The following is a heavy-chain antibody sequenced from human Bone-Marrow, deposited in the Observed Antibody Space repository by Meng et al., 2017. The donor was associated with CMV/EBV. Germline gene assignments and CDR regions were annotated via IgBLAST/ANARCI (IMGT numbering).Heavy chain of an antibody. CDR1: GGSFSGYS. CDR3: ARRGDY. CDR2: INHSGST. V-gene: IGHV4-34*01. J-gene: IGHJ4*02. Sequence: QVQLQQWGAGLLKPSETLSLTCAVYGGSFSGYSWSWIRQPPGKGLEWIGEINHSGSTNYNPSLKSRVSMSVDTSKNQFSLKLNFVTAADSAVYYCARRGDYWGQGTLVTVSS. D-gene: IGHD3-16*01.